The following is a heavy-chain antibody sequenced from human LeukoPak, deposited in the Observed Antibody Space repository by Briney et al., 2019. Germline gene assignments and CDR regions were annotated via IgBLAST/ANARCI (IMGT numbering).Heavy chain of an antibody. CDR1: GFTFSNYW. CDR2: INGDGNRL. Sequence: GGSLRLSCAASGFTFSNYWLHWVRQVPGKGLMWVSRINGDGNRLNYADSVKGRFTISRDNSKNTLYLQMNSLRAEDTAVYYCALQTPLPDCWGQGTLVTVSS. V-gene: IGHV3-74*01. J-gene: IGHJ4*02. CDR3: ALQTPLPDC.